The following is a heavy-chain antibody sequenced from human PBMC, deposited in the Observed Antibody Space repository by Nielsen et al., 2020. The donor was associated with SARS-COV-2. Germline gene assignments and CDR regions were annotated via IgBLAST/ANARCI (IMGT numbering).Heavy chain of an antibody. J-gene: IGHJ4*02. D-gene: IGHD2-21*02. Sequence: GGSLRLSCAASGFTFSGYAMSWVRQAPGKGLEWVSAISGSGGSTYYADSVKGRFTISRDNSKNTLYLQMNSLRAEDTAVYYCARGGSRPYCGGDCYYPSDFDYWGQGTLVTVSS. CDR1: GFTFSGYA. CDR3: ARGGSRPYCGGDCYYPSDFDY. CDR2: ISGSGGST. V-gene: IGHV3-23*01.